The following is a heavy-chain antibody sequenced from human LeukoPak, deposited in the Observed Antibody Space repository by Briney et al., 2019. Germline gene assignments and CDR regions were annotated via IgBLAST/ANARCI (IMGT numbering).Heavy chain of an antibody. CDR3: AKTGDYFDSTDYYRPDAFDI. D-gene: IGHD3-22*01. V-gene: IGHV3-23*01. CDR1: GITSRIYA. J-gene: IGHJ3*02. Sequence: GGSLRLSCAGSGITSRIYAMTWVRQAPGEGLEWVSAISGSGSMTYYADSVKGRFTISRDKSNNTLYLQMNSLRAEDTALYYCAKTGDYFDSTDYYRPDAFDIWGQGTMVTVSS. CDR2: ISGSGSMT.